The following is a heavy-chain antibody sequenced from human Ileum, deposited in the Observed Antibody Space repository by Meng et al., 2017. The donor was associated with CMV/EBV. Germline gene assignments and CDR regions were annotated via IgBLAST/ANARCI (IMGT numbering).Heavy chain of an antibody. J-gene: IGHJ4*02. CDR2: INTYNDNS. CDR1: GDPFTNSG. Sequence: QVQLVQSESEVKKPGASVKVSCKTSGDPFTNSGITWVRQAPGQGLEWMGWINTYNDNSNSAQKFQDRFTRTKDTSTRTAHMELRSLTSDDTAVYYCARVQLSGVFDYWGQGTLVTVSS. D-gene: IGHD1-26*01. CDR3: ARVQLSGVFDY. V-gene: IGHV1-18*01.